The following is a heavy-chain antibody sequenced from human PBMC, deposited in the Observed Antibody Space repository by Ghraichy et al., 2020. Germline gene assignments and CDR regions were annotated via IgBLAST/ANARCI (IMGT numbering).Heavy chain of an antibody. CDR2: ITDDNT. V-gene: IGHV3-23*01. D-gene: IGHD5-18*01. J-gene: IGHJ4*02. CDR3: AKFRGHPYGYYYYDY. Sequence: GESLNISCAASGFNIGDDAMSWVRQAPGKGLEWVSDITDDNTYYGDSVKGRFTISRDNSRSTLYLQMDSLRADDTARYFCAKFRGHPYGYYYYDYCGQGTLVTFSS. CDR1: GFNIGDDA.